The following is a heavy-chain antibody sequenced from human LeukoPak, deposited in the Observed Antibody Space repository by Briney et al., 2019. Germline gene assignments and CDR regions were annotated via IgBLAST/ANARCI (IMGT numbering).Heavy chain of an antibody. D-gene: IGHD2-8*01. J-gene: IGHJ6*03. CDR2: IYTSGST. V-gene: IGHV4-4*07. CDR1: GGSISSYY. CDR3: ARVSWCTNGVCYSPYYYYYMDV. Sequence: SETLSLTCTVSGGSISSYYWSWIRQPAGKGLEWIGRIYTSGSTNFNPSLQSRVTMLVDTSKNQFSLKLSSVTAADTAVYYCARVSWCTNGVCYSPYYYYYMDVWGKGTTVTVSS.